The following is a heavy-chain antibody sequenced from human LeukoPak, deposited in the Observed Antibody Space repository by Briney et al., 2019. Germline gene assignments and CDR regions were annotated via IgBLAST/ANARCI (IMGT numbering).Heavy chain of an antibody. Sequence: SETLSLTCAVYGGSFSGYYWSWIRQPPGKGLEWIGEINHSGSTNYNPSLKSRVTISVDTSKNQFSLKLSSVTAADTAVYYCAREATITYAFDIWGQGTMVNVSS. CDR1: GGSFSGYY. CDR3: AREATITYAFDI. D-gene: IGHD5-12*01. V-gene: IGHV4-34*01. J-gene: IGHJ3*02. CDR2: INHSGST.